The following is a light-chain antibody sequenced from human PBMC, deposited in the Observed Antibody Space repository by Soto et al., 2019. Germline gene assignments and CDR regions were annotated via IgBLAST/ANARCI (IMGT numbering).Light chain of an antibody. J-gene: IGKJ5*01. CDR3: QQRSNWPPIT. CDR1: QSVSRS. V-gene: IGKV3-11*01. CDR2: DAS. Sequence: EIVLTQSPATLSLSPGERATLSCRASQSVSRSLAWYQQKPGQAPRLLIYDASNRATGIPARFSGSGSGTDFTLTISSLEPEDFAVYYCQQRSNWPPITFGQGTRLEIK.